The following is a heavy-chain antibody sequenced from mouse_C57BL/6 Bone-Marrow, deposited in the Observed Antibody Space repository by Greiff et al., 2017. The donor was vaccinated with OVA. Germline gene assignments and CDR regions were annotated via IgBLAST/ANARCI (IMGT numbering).Heavy chain of an antibody. CDR1: GYSFTGYY. CDR3: ARRGIYYDYGNFDY. J-gene: IGHJ2*01. V-gene: IGHV1-42*01. Sequence: VQLQQSGPELVKPGASVKISCKASGYSFTGYYMNWVKQSPEKSLEWIGEINPSTGGTTYNQKFKAKATLTVDKSSSTAYMQLKSLTSEDSAVYYCARRGIYYDYGNFDYWGQGTTLTVSS. D-gene: IGHD2-4*01. CDR2: INPSTGGT.